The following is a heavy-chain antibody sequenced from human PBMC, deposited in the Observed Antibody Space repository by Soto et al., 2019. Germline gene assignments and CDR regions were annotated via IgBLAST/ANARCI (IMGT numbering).Heavy chain of an antibody. CDR1: GGSFSGYY. J-gene: IGHJ5*02. V-gene: IGHV4-34*01. CDR2: INHSGST. Sequence: SETLSLTCAVYGGSFSGYYWSWIRQPPGKGLEWIGEINHSGSTNYNPSLKSRVTISVDTSKNQFSLKLSSVTAADTAVYYCARTYSSGWYGWFDPWGQGTLVTVSS. CDR3: ARTYSSGWYGWFDP. D-gene: IGHD6-19*01.